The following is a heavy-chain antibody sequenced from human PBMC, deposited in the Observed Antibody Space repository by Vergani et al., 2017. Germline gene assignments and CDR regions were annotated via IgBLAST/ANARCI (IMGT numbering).Heavy chain of an antibody. CDR2: IHNRGKT. D-gene: IGHD3-16*01. J-gene: IGHJ2*01. V-gene: IGHV4-38-2*01. CDR3: ARSQGDDWDFDR. CDR1: GYSIGSGFY. Sequence: QVRLEESGPGLVKPSETLSLTCSVSGYSIGSGFYWAWIRQSPGEGLQWLTSIHNRGKTYHNPSLKSRVSVSLDTSKNRFSLNLTSVTATETAVYYCARSQGDDWDFDRWGPGSLVTVSS.